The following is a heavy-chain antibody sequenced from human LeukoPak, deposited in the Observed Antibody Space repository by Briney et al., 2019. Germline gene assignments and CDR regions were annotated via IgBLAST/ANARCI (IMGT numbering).Heavy chain of an antibody. J-gene: IGHJ4*02. CDR2: ISSSGRSI. Sequence: GGSLRLSCAASGFTFSSYEMNWVRQAPGKGLEWVSYISSSGRSIYNADSVKGRFTISRDNAKNPLYLQMNSLRAEDTAVYYCARLDSSGFDYWGQGTLVTVSS. CDR3: ARLDSSGFDY. V-gene: IGHV3-48*03. D-gene: IGHD3-22*01. CDR1: GFTFSSYE.